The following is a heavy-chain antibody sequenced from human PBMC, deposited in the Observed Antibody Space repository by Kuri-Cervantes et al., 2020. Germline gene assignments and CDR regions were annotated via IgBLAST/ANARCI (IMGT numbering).Heavy chain of an antibody. D-gene: IGHD2-15*01. CDR2: ISAYNGNT. CDR3: ARSVVVEGIDP. V-gene: IGHV1-18*01. CDR1: GYTFTSYG. J-gene: IGHJ5*02. Sequence: ASVKVTFRASGYTFTSYGISWVRQAPGQGLEWMGWISAYNGNTNYAQKLQGRATMTTDTSTSTAYMELRSLRSDDTAVYYCARSVVVEGIDPWGQGTLVTVSS.